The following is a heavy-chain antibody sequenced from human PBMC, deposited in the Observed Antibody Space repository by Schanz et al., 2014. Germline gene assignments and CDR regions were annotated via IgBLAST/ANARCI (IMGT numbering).Heavy chain of an antibody. Sequence: EVQLLESGGGLVQPGGSLRLSCAASGFTFSSYAMSWVRQAPGKGLEWVSAISGSGGDTYYADSVQGRFTLSKDFSKDTLYLQLTSLRPEDTAVYYCARLATSKSRLGDAVDIWGQGTMVTVSS. J-gene: IGHJ3*02. D-gene: IGHD6-6*01. CDR1: GFTFSSYA. CDR2: ISGSGGDT. V-gene: IGHV3-23*01. CDR3: ARLATSKSRLGDAVDI.